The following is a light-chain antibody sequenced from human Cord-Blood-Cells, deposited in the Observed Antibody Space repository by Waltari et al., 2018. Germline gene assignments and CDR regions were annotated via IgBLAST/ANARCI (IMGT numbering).Light chain of an antibody. CDR3: CSYVGSSTYVV. Sequence: QSALTQPASVSGSPGQSITISCTGTSSDVGRYNLVSWYQQHPGKAPKLMIYEGSKRPSGVSNRFSGSKSGNTASLTISGLQAEDEADYYCCSYVGSSTYVVFGGGTKLTVL. J-gene: IGLJ2*01. CDR2: EGS. CDR1: SSDVGRYNL. V-gene: IGLV2-23*01.